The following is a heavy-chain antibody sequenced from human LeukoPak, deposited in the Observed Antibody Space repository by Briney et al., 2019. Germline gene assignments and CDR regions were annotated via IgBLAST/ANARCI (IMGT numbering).Heavy chain of an antibody. V-gene: IGHV3-21*01. Sequence: GGSLRLSCAASGFTFSSYSMNWVRQAPGKGLEWVSSISSSSSYIYYADPVKGRFTISRDNAKNSLYLQMNSLRAEDTAVYYCAREYYDILTGYHYYFDYWGQGTLVTVSS. CDR1: GFTFSSYS. D-gene: IGHD3-9*01. CDR2: ISSSSSYI. CDR3: AREYYDILTGYHYYFDY. J-gene: IGHJ4*02.